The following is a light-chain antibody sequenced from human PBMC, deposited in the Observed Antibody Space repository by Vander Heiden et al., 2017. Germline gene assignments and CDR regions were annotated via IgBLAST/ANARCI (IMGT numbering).Light chain of an antibody. CDR1: SSDIGGYNY. Sequence: QSALTQPASVSGSPGQSITISCTGSSSDIGGYNYVSWYQQHPGNAPKLMISEVSNRPSGVSNRFSGSKSGNTASLTISGLQGEDEADYYCSSYTSSSPHVVFGGGTKLTVL. J-gene: IGLJ2*01. V-gene: IGLV2-14*01. CDR3: SSYTSSSPHVV. CDR2: EVS.